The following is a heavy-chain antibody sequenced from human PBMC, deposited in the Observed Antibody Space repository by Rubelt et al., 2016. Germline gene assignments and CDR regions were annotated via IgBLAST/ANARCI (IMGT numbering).Heavy chain of an antibody. J-gene: IGHJ4*02. CDR1: GGSISSGSYF. D-gene: IGHD6-13*01. CDR3: ARSGQTSWYGAHYFAS. CDR2: FSYSGST. V-gene: IGHV4-39*07. Sequence: QLQLQESGPGLVKPSETLSLTCTLSGGSISSGSYFWGWIRQPPGKGLEWIGSFSYSGSTYYNPSLKSRVTISVDTSENQFSLKLNSVTAADTAVYYCARSGQTSWYGAHYFASWGQGTLVTVSS.